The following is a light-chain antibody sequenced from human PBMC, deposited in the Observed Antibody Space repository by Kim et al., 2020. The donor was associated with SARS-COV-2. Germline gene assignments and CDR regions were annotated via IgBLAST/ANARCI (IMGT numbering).Light chain of an antibody. V-gene: IGKV1-39*01. CDR1: QNISSH. Sequence: DIQMTQSPSSLSASVGDRVTITCRASQNISSHLNWYQQKPGKAPDLLIYAASTLRTGVPSRFSGSGSGTDFTLTISSLQPEDFATYYCQQGYSTFGQGTKLEI. CDR2: AAS. CDR3: QQGYST. J-gene: IGKJ2*01.